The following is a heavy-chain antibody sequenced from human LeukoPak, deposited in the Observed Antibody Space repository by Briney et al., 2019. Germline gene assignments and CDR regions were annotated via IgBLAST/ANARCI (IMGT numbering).Heavy chain of an antibody. CDR1: GFTFSSYA. V-gene: IGHV3-30-3*01. J-gene: IGHJ4*02. D-gene: IGHD4-17*01. Sequence: GRSLRLSCAASGFTFSSYAMHWVRQAPGKGLEWVAVISYDGSNKYYADSVKGRFTISRDNSKNTLYLQMNSLRAEDTAVYYCARLPTVTTPLTYWGQGTLVTVSS. CDR2: ISYDGSNK. CDR3: ARLPTVTTPLTY.